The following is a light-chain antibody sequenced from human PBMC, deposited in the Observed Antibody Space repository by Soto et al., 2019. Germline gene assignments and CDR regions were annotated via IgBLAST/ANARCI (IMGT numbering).Light chain of an antibody. CDR2: VTSDGSH. Sequence: QSVLTQSPSASASPGASVKLTCTLSSGHSDYAIAWHQQQPEKGPRYLMKVTSDGSHTKGDGIPDRFSGSSSGADRYLTISSLRSGDGADFYCQARGTGGVVGGGTKLTVL. CDR3: QARGTGGV. V-gene: IGLV4-69*01. J-gene: IGLJ2*01. CDR1: SGHSDYA.